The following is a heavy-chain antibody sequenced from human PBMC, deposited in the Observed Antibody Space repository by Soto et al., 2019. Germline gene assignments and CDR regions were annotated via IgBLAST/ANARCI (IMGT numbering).Heavy chain of an antibody. J-gene: IGHJ6*02. V-gene: IGHV4-30-4*01. D-gene: IGHD1-1*01. CDR1: GDSISSADYY. Sequence: SETLSLTCTVSGDSISSADYYWSWIRQTPGKGLEWIGHIFYSGTTYYNPSLRSRLTISVDTSKNHFSLRLTSVTAADTAVYYCARDLWVEPELYYYGMDVWGQGTTVTVS. CDR2: IFYSGTT. CDR3: ARDLWVEPELYYYGMDV.